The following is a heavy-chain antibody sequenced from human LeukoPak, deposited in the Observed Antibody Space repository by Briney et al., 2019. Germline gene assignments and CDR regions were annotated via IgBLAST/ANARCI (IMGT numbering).Heavy chain of an antibody. CDR3: ARDSIAARTFDY. D-gene: IGHD6-6*01. Sequence: GGSLSLSCAASGFTFCDYDMHWVRQATGKGMEWVSAIGTAGDTYYTGSVKGRFTISRENAKNSLYLQMNSLRAGDTAVYYCARDSIAARTFDYWGQGTPVTVSS. V-gene: IGHV3-13*01. J-gene: IGHJ4*02. CDR1: GFTFCDYD. CDR2: IGTAGDT.